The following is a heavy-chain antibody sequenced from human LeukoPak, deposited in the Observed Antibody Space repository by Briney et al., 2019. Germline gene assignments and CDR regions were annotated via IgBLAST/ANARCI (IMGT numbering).Heavy chain of an antibody. J-gene: IGHJ4*02. CDR3: ARHYYDRSY. CDR1: GGSISTSSYY. V-gene: IGHV4-39*01. CDR2: IFYSGST. Sequence: SETLSLTCTVSGGSISTSSYYWGWVRQPPGKGLEWIGNIFYSGSTYYSPSLKSRVTISLDTSRNQFSLKLNSVTAADTAVYYCARHYYDRSYWGQGTLVTVSS. D-gene: IGHD3-22*01.